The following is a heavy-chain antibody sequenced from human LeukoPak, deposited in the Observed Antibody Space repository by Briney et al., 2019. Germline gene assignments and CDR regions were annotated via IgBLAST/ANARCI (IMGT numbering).Heavy chain of an antibody. V-gene: IGHV3-11*01. Sequence: AGGSLRLSCAASGFTFSDSYMSWIRQAPGKGLEWVSYISSSGSTRYYADSVKGRFTISRDNAKNSLYLQMNSLRAEDTAVYYCPRLYCSGGNCYPYYYYGMDVWGQGTTVTVSS. CDR3: PRLYCSGGNCYPYYYYGMDV. CDR1: GFTFSDSY. J-gene: IGHJ6*02. CDR2: ISSSGSTR. D-gene: IGHD2-15*01.